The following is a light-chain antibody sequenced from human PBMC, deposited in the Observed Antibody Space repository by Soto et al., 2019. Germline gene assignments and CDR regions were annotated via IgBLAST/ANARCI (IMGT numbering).Light chain of an antibody. J-gene: IGKJ5*01. CDR1: QSVSSN. CDR2: GES. Sequence: EIVMTQSPATLSVSPGERATLSCRASQSVSSNLAWYQQKPGQAPRLLIYGESTRATGIPARFSGSGSGTEFTLTISSLQSEDFAVYYCQQYNKLLITFGPGTRLEIK. V-gene: IGKV3-15*01. CDR3: QQYNKLLIT.